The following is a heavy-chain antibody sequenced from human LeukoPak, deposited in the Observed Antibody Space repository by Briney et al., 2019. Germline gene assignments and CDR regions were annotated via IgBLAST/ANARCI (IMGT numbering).Heavy chain of an antibody. J-gene: IGHJ4*02. CDR3: ARGGYCGGDCYFYY. Sequence: PSGTLSLTCTVSGGSISSGSYYWSWIRQPAGKGLEWIGRIYTSGSTNSNPSLKSRVTISVDTSKNQFSLKLSSVTAADTAVYYCARGGYCGGDCYFYYWGQGTLVTVSS. CDR2: IYTSGST. D-gene: IGHD2-21*02. CDR1: GGSISSGSYY. V-gene: IGHV4-61*02.